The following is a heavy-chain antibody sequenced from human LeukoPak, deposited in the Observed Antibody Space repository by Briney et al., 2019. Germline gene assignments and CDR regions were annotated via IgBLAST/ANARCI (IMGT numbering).Heavy chain of an antibody. V-gene: IGHV3-48*04. CDR1: GFTFSSYS. CDR3: ARDRGGSYSAIDY. CDR2: ISSSSSTI. J-gene: IGHJ4*02. D-gene: IGHD1-26*01. Sequence: GGSLRLSCAASGFTFSSYSMNWVRQAPGKGLEWVSFISSSSSTIYYTDSVKGRFTISRDNAKNSLYLQMNSLRAEDTAVYYCARDRGGSYSAIDYWGQGTLVTVSS.